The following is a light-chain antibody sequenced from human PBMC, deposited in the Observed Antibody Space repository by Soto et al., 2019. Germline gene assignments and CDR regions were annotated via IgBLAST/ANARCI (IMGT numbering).Light chain of an antibody. CDR2: GAS. V-gene: IGKV3-15*01. CDR1: QSVSSN. CDR3: QQYNNWYP. J-gene: IGKJ2*01. Sequence: EIVMTQSPATLSVSPGERATLSCRASQSVSSNLAWYQQKPGQAPRLLIYGASTRATGIPARFSGSGSGTEFTLTLSSLQSEDFAVYYCQQYNNWYPFGQGTKLDIK.